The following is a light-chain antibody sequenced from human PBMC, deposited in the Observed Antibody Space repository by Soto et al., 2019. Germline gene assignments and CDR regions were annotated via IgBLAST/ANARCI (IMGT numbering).Light chain of an antibody. V-gene: IGLV2-8*01. CDR2: EVN. CDR3: SSFVGAPVI. CDR1: STDVGEYNY. Sequence: QSALTQPPSASGSPGQSVTIPCAGTSTDVGEYNYVSWYQQHPGKVPKLIIFEVNKRPSGVPDRFSGSKSGDTASLTVSGLQAEDEADYYCSSFVGAPVIFGGWTKLTVL. J-gene: IGLJ2*01.